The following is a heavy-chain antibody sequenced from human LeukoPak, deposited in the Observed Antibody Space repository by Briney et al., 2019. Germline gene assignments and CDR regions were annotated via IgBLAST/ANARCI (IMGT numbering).Heavy chain of an antibody. J-gene: IGHJ6*02. V-gene: IGHV3-33*08. CDR2: IWYDGSNK. D-gene: IGHD3-10*01. Sequence: GGSLRLSCAASGFTFSTYAMHWVRQAPGKGLEWVAVIWYDGSNKYYADSVKGRFTISRDNSKNTLYLQMNSLRAEDTAVYYCARDPVVRGVKTPADYYYYYGMDVWGQGTTVTVSS. CDR3: ARDPVVRGVKTPADYYYYYGMDV. CDR1: GFTFSTYA.